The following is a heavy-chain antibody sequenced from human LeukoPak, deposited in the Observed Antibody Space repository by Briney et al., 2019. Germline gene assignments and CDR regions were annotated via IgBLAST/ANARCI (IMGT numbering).Heavy chain of an antibody. CDR2: IYHSGST. V-gene: IGHV4-30-2*01. CDR1: GGSISSGGYY. J-gene: IGHJ2*01. Sequence: SETLSLTCTVSGGSISSGGYYWSWIRQPPGKGLEWIGYIYHSGSTYYNPSLKSRVTISVDRSKNQFSLKLSSVTAADTAVYYCARDRFKYFDLWGRGTLVTVSS. CDR3: ARDRFKYFDL. D-gene: IGHD3-10*01.